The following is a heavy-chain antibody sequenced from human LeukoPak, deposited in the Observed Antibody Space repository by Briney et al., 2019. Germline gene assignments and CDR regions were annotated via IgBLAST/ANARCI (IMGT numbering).Heavy chain of an antibody. D-gene: IGHD3-22*01. J-gene: IGHJ4*02. CDR1: GFTFSTNA. CDR2: ISSSSSYI. Sequence: PGGSLRLSCEASGFTFSTNAMNWVRQAPGKGLEWVSSISSSSSYIYYADSVKGRFTISRDNAKNSLYLQMNSLRAEDTAVYYCASLPRDYYDSSGYYAEGGVDYWGQGTLVTVSS. CDR3: ASLPRDYYDSSGYYAEGGVDY. V-gene: IGHV3-21*01.